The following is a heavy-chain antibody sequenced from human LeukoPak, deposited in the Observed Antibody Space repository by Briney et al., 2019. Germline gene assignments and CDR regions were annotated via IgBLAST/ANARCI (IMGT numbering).Heavy chain of an antibody. CDR3: AKERFIFVVARTDY. D-gene: IGHD2-15*01. J-gene: IGHJ4*02. Sequence: GGSLRLSCAASGFTFSDYYMSWIRQAPGKGLEWVSYISGSSSDTNYADSVKGRFTISRDNAKNSLFLQMNSLRAEDTAVYYCAKERFIFVVARTDYWGQGTLVTVSS. V-gene: IGHV3-11*05. CDR1: GFTFSDYY. CDR2: ISGSSSDT.